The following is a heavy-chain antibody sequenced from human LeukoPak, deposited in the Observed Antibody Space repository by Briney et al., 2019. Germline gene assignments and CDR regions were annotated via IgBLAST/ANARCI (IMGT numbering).Heavy chain of an antibody. J-gene: IGHJ6*02. V-gene: IGHV3-21*01. CDR2: ISSSSSYI. CDR1: GFTFSSYS. CDR3: ASVGVILVLDYYYGMDV. Sequence: PGGSLRLSCAASGFTFSSYSMNWVRQAPGKGLEWVSSISSSSSYIYYADSVKGRFTISRDNAKNSLYLQMNSLRAEDTAVYYCASVGVILVLDYYYGMDVWGQGTTVTVSS. D-gene: IGHD2-21*01.